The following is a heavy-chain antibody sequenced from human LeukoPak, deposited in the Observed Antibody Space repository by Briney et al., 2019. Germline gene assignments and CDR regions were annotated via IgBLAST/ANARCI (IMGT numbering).Heavy chain of an antibody. CDR1: GGSISSYC. CDR3: ARVGDYGDYYYYGMDV. Sequence: PSETLSLTCTVSGGSISSYCWSWIRQPPGKGLEWIGYIYYSGSTNYNPSLKSRVTISVDTSKNQFSLKLSSVTAADTAVHYCARVGDYGDYYYYGMDVWGQGTTVTVSS. D-gene: IGHD4-17*01. CDR2: IYYSGST. V-gene: IGHV4-59*01. J-gene: IGHJ6*02.